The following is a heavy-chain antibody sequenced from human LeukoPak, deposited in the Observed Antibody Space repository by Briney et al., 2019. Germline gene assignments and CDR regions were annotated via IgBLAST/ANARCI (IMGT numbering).Heavy chain of an antibody. CDR2: IYHSGNT. D-gene: IGHD6-25*01. V-gene: IGHV4-39*01. J-gene: IGHJ4*02. CDR1: GGSISSSSYY. Sequence: PSETLSLTCTVSGGSISSSSYYWGWIRQPPGTGLEWIGNIYHSGNTYYNSSLKSRVTISVDTSKNQFSLKLNSVTAADTAVYYCARSSGWHLLLLDYWGQGTLVTVSS. CDR3: ARSSGWHLLLLDY.